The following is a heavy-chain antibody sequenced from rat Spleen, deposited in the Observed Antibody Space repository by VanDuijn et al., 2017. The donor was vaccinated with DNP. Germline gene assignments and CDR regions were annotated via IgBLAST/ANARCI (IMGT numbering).Heavy chain of an antibody. CDR3: ATYYGFNSYFFDY. V-gene: IGHV5-31*01. D-gene: IGHD1-9*01. J-gene: IGHJ2*01. CDR2: ITSGGGTT. CDR1: GFTFSYYW. Sequence: EVQLVESGGDLVQPGRSLKLSCVASGFTFSYYWMTWIRQVPGKGLEWIASITSGGGTTSYPDSVKGRFTISRDNANGTLYLQMDNLRSEDTATYFCATYYGFNSYFFDYWGQGVMVTVSS.